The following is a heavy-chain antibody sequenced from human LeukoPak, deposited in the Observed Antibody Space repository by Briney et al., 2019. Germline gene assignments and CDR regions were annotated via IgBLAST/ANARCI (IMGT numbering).Heavy chain of an antibody. V-gene: IGHV3-43*02. D-gene: IGHD6-19*01. CDR3: AKVRPTRFVESSGWLELGY. J-gene: IGHJ4*02. CDR1: GFTFSSYA. Sequence: GGSLRLSCAASGFTFSSYAMSWVRQAPGKGLEWVSAISGDGSRTYHADSVKGRFTISRDNSKNSLYLQMNSLRTEDTAFYYCAKVRPTRFVESSGWLELGYWGQGTLVTVSS. CDR2: ISGDGSRT.